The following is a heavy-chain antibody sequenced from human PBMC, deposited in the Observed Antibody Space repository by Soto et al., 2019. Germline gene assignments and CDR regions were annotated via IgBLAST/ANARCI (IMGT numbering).Heavy chain of an antibody. Sequence: GGSLRLSCAASGFTFSSYAMIWVRQAPGKGLEWVSAISGSGGSTYYADSVKGRFTISRGNSKNTLYLQMNSLRAEDTAVYYCAKDITSYYYGSGSTNWFDPWGQGTLVTVSS. V-gene: IGHV3-23*01. CDR1: GFTFSSYA. CDR3: AKDITSYYYGSGSTNWFDP. J-gene: IGHJ5*02. D-gene: IGHD3-10*01. CDR2: ISGSGGST.